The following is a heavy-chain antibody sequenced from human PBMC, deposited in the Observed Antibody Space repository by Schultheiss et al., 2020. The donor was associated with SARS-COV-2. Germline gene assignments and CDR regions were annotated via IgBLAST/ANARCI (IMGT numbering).Heavy chain of an antibody. D-gene: IGHD1-1*01. CDR1: GGTFSSYA. CDR2: INPNSGGT. J-gene: IGHJ5*02. Sequence: ASVKVSCKASGGTFSSYAISWVRQAPGQGLEWMGWINPNSGGTNYAQKFQGRVTMTRDTYISTAYMELSRLRSDDTAVYYCARDANAFDPWGQGTLVTVSS. V-gene: IGHV1-2*02. CDR3: ARDANAFDP.